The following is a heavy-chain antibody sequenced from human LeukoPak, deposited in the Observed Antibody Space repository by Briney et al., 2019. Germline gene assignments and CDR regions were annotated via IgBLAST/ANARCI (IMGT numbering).Heavy chain of an antibody. D-gene: IGHD6-13*01. CDR1: GYTFTGYY. J-gene: IGHJ6*03. CDR2: INPNSGGT. CDR3: ARVSEYSSSWYYYYYYMDV. V-gene: IGHV1-2*02. Sequence: GASVKVSCKASGYTFTGYYMHWVRQAPGQGLEWMGWINPNSGGTNYAQKFQGRVTMTRDTSISTAYMELSRLRSDDTAVYYCARVSEYSSSWYYYYYYMDVWGKGTTVTISS.